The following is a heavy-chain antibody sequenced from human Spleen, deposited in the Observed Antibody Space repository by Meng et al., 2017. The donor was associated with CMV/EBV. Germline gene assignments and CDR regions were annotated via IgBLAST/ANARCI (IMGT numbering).Heavy chain of an antibody. CDR1: GYDFSAYT. V-gene: IGHV1-18*04. J-gene: IGHJ4*02. CDR2: TSSYKGDT. D-gene: IGHD1-1*01. Sequence: ASVKVSCKASGYDFSAYTINWVRQAPGQGLEWLGWTSSYKGDTIYAQNFRDRVTITRDMSTSTVYMELSSLRSEDTAVYYCAREVTGTDFDYWGQGTLVTVSS. CDR3: AREVTGTDFDY.